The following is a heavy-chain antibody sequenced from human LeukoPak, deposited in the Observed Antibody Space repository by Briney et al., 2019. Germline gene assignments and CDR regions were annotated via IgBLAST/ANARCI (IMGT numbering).Heavy chain of an antibody. CDR1: GYTITTYH. D-gene: IGHD5-24*01. CDR2: INSNSGGT. CDR3: AISVEMAAMPSYDY. Sequence: GASVKVSCKASGYTITTYHMHWVRQAPGQGLEWMGRINSNSGGTNYAQKFQGRVTMTRDTSIRTAYMELSRLTSDDTAVYYCAISVEMAAMPSYDYWGQGTLVTVSS. J-gene: IGHJ4*02. V-gene: IGHV1-2*02.